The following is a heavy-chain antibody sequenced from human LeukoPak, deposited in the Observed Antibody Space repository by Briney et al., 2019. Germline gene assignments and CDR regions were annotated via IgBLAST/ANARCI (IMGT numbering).Heavy chain of an antibody. J-gene: IGHJ4*02. CDR3: ARGRTNWYYFDS. V-gene: IGHV3-48*03. CDR1: GFTFSTYD. Sequence: PGGSLRLSCAASGFTFSTYDMNWVRQAPGKGLEWVSHISTTGTTVYYADAVKGRFTISRDNAKNTLYLQMNSLRAEDTAVYYCARGRTNWYYFDSWGQGTLVTVSS. CDR2: ISTTGTTV. D-gene: IGHD7-27*01.